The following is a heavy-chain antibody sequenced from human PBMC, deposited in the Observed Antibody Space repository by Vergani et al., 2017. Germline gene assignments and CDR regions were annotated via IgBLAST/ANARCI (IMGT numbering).Heavy chain of an antibody. Sequence: EVQLLESGGGLVQPGGSLRLSCAASGFTFSSYAMSWVRQAPGKGLEWVSVIYSGGSTYYADSVKGRFTISRDNSKNTLYLQMNSLRAEDTAVYYCARDGGGGSSDYWGQGTLVTVSS. CDR2: IYSGGST. D-gene: IGHD3-16*01. CDR1: GFTFSSYA. J-gene: IGHJ4*02. CDR3: ARDGGGGSSDY. V-gene: IGHV3-23*03.